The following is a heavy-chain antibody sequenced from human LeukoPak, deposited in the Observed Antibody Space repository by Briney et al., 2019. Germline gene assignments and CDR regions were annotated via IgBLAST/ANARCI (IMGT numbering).Heavy chain of an antibody. D-gene: IGHD6-19*01. V-gene: IGHV3-7*01. Sequence: GWSLTLSCQASGLTFNKYWMTWVRQAPGAGLEWVANIKQDGSEKNYVDYVKGRFTISRDNAKNSLSLRMNSLSAEDTAVYYCATVYSSGWYFYFQHWGQGSLVSVSS. CDR1: GLTFNKYW. CDR3: ATVYSSGWYFYFQH. CDR2: IKQDGSEK. J-gene: IGHJ1*01.